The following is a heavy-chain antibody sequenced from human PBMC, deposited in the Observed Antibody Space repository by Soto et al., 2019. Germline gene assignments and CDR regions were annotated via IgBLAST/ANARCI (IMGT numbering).Heavy chain of an antibody. V-gene: IGHV4-31*03. CDR1: GAVVTRGEDY. J-gene: IGHJ4*02. CDR3: ARDNHYYDSSGLGFDY. Sequence: SETLSLTCRVSGAVVTRGEDYWSWIRQPPGKGLEWIGYIYYSGSTYYNPSLKSRVTISVDTSKNQFSLKLSSVTAADTAVYYCARDNHYYDSSGLGFDYWGQGTLVNVSS. D-gene: IGHD3-22*01. CDR2: IYYSGST.